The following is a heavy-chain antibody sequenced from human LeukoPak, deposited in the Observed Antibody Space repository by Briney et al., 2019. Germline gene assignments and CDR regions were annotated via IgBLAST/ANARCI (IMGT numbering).Heavy chain of an antibody. V-gene: IGHV4-39*07. D-gene: IGHD2-2*01. CDR2: TYYSGLH. CDR3: ATGYIVVVPAASWFDP. Sequence: TGGSLRLSCAASGFTFSSNYMSWVRQAPGKGLEWIGSTYYSGLHYVTPSIKSRVTISVDTSKKQFSLKLRSVTAADTAVYYCATGYIVVVPAASWFDPWGQGTLVTVSS. J-gene: IGHJ5*02. CDR1: GFTFSSNY.